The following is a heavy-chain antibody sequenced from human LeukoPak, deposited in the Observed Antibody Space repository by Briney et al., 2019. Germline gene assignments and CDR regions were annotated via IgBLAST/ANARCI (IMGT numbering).Heavy chain of an antibody. CDR1: GFTFSNAW. CDR2: IKSKTDGGTT. Sequence: GGSLRLSCAASGFTFSNAWMSWVRQAPGKGLEWVGRIKSKTDGGTTDYAAPVKGRFTISRDNSKNTLYLQMNSLRAEDTAVYYCAQQLQLRSDAFDIWGQGTMVTVSS. D-gene: IGHD5-18*01. J-gene: IGHJ3*02. CDR3: AQQLQLRSDAFDI. V-gene: IGHV3-15*01.